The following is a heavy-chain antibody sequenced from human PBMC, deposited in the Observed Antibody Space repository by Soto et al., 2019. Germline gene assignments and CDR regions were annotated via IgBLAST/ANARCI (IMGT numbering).Heavy chain of an antibody. CDR2: VIPIPGIA. Sequence: QVQLVQSGAEVKKPGSSVKVSCKASGGTFNNYIITWVRQAPGQGLEWMGRVIPIPGIANYAQKFQGRVTITADKSTSTAYMEQSSLRSEDTPVYYCTRAPAHYYDSSGYYSDYWGQGTLVTVSS. CDR3: TRAPAHYYDSSGYYSDY. D-gene: IGHD3-22*01. J-gene: IGHJ4*02. V-gene: IGHV1-69*04. CDR1: GGTFNNYI.